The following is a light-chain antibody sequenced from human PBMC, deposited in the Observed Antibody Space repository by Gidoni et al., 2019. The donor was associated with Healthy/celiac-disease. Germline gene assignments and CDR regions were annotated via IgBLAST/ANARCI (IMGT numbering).Light chain of an antibody. V-gene: IGKV4-1*01. CDR3: QQYYSNPFT. Sequence: DIVMTQFPDSLAVSLGERATINCKSSQSVLYSSNNKNYLAWYQQKPGQPPKLLIYRASTRESGVPDRFSGSGSGTDFTLTISSLQAEDVAVYYCQQYYSNPFTFGPGTKVDIK. J-gene: IGKJ3*01. CDR1: QSVLYSSNNKNY. CDR2: RAS.